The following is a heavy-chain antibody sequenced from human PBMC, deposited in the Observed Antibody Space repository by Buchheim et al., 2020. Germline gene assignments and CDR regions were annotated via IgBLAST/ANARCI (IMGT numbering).Heavy chain of an antibody. CDR2: ITSSGYTI. CDR1: GFTFSSYE. J-gene: IGHJ6*02. V-gene: IGHV3-48*03. CDR3: ARGYCTTGACYEYYSYAMDV. D-gene: IGHD2-8*01. Sequence: EVQLVESGGGLVQPGGSLRLSCAAYGFTFSSYEMSWVRQAPGKGLEWVSYITSSGYTIYYADSVKGRFTISRDNAKNSLYLQVNSLRAEDTAVYYCARGYCTTGACYEYYSYAMDVWGQGTT.